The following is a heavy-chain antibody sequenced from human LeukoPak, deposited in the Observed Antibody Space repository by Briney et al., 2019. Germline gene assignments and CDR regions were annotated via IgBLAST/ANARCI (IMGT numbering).Heavy chain of an antibody. Sequence: AGSLRLSCAVSGFIFNRYGMSWVRQAPGKGLEWVSAISGSGGTTYYADSVKGRFTISRDNSKNTVYLQINSLRAEDTAVYYCAKDHLPGIVVADRDYWGQGTLVTVSS. D-gene: IGHD6-19*01. J-gene: IGHJ4*02. V-gene: IGHV3-23*01. CDR1: GFIFNRYG. CDR2: ISGSGGTT. CDR3: AKDHLPGIVVADRDY.